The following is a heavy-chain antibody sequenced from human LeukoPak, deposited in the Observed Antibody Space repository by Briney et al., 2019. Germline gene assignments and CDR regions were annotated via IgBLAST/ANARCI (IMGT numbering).Heavy chain of an antibody. V-gene: IGHV4-59*12. Sequence: SETLSLTCTVSGGSISSYYWSWIRQPPGKGLEWIGYIYYSGSTNYNPSLKSRVTMSVDTSKNQFSLKLSSVTAADTAVYYCARDGYSNYVHYYYYGMDVWGQGTTVTVSS. CDR1: GGSISSYY. D-gene: IGHD4-4*01. J-gene: IGHJ6*02. CDR2: IYYSGST. CDR3: ARDGYSNYVHYYYYGMDV.